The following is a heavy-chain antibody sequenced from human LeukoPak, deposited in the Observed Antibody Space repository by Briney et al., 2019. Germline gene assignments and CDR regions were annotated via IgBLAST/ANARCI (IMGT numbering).Heavy chain of an antibody. D-gene: IGHD3-3*01. CDR2: INHSGST. Sequence: PSETLSLTXAVYGGSFSGYYWSWIRQSPGKGLEWIGEINHSGSTNYNPSLKSRVTISVDTSKNQFSLKLSSVTAADTAVYYCARVGRITIFGVDRDAFDIWGQGTMVTVSS. CDR3: ARVGRITIFGVDRDAFDI. J-gene: IGHJ3*02. CDR1: GGSFSGYY. V-gene: IGHV4-34*01.